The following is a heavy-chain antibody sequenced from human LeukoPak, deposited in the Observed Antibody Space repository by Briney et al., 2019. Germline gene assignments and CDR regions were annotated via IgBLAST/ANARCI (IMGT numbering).Heavy chain of an antibody. CDR1: GFTFSSYW. V-gene: IGHV3-7*01. CDR2: IKQDGSEK. D-gene: IGHD3-10*01. J-gene: IGHJ3*02. Sequence: GGSLRLSCAASGFTFSSYWMSWLRQAPGKGLEWVANIKQDGSEKYYVHSVKGRFTISRDNAKISLYLQMNSLRAEDTAVYYCARDTISDDAFDIWGQGTMVTVSS. CDR3: ARDTISDDAFDI.